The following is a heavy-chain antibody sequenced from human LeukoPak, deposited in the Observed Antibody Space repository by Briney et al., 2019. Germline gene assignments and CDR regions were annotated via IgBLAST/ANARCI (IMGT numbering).Heavy chain of an antibody. CDR2: IRYDGSNK. J-gene: IGHJ4*02. V-gene: IGHV3-30*02. CDR3: ASFLSARTIDY. Sequence: GGSLRLSCAASGFTFSSYGMHWVRQAPGKGLEWVAFIRYDGSNKYYADSVKGRFTISRDNSKNTLYLQMNSLRAEDTAVYYCASFLSARTIDYWGQGTLATVSS. CDR1: GFTFSSYG. D-gene: IGHD6-25*01.